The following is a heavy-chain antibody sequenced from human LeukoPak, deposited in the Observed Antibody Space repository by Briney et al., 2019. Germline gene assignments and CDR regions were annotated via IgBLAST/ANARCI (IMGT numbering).Heavy chain of an antibody. D-gene: IGHD4-11*01. Sequence: GGSLRLSCAASGFTFSSYGMHWVRQAPGKGLEWVAVIWYDGSYEYYGDSVEGRFTISRDNSKNTLYLQMNSLRVDDTAAYYCGRDYYSNYIGALRTWGQGTLVTVSS. J-gene: IGHJ5*02. V-gene: IGHV3-33*01. CDR1: GFTFSSYG. CDR2: IWYDGSYE. CDR3: GRDYYSNYIGALRT.